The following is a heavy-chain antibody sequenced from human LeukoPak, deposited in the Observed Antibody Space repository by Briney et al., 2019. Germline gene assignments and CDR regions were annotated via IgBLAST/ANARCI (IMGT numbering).Heavy chain of an antibody. CDR2: ISGSGGST. D-gene: IGHD2/OR15-2a*01. CDR3: AKGFWYVDY. J-gene: IGHJ4*02. V-gene: IGHV3-23*01. Sequence: GGSLRLSCVASGFTFSSYSMNWVRQAPGKGLEWVSAISGSGGSTYYADPVKGRFTISRDNSKNTLYLQMNSLRAEDTAVYYCAKGFWYVDYWGQGTLVTVSS. CDR1: GFTFSSYS.